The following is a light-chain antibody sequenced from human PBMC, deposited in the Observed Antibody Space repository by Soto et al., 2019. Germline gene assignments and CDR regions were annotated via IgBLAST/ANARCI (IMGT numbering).Light chain of an antibody. CDR3: SSFTTSSTYV. CDR2: EVS. CDR1: SSGIGSYNR. Sequence: QSVLTQPPSVSGSPGQSVAISCTGTSSGIGSYNRVAWYQQPPGTAPKLIIYEVSNRPSGVPDRFSGSKSGNTASLTISGLQAEDEADYYCSSFTTSSTYVFGTGTKVTV. V-gene: IGLV2-18*02. J-gene: IGLJ1*01.